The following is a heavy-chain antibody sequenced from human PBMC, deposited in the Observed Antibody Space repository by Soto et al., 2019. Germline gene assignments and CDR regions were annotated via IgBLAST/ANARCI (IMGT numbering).Heavy chain of an antibody. D-gene: IGHD3-22*01. J-gene: IGHJ3*02. V-gene: IGHV1-18*01. CDR3: ARVNLGYYDSSGYFDI. CDR2: ISAYNGNT. Sequence: ASVKVSCKASGYTFTSYGISWVRQAPGQGLEWMGWISAYNGNTNYAQKLQGRVTMTTDTSTSTAYMELRSLRSDDTAVYYCARVNLGYYDSSGYFDIWGQGTMVTVSS. CDR1: GYTFTSYG.